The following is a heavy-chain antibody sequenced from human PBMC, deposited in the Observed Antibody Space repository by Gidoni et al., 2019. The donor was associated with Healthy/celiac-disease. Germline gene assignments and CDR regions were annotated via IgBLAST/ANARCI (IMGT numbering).Heavy chain of an antibody. CDR1: GVTFSSYA. D-gene: IGHD3-3*01. Sequence: QVQLVESGGGVVQPGRSLRLSCAASGVTFSSYAMHWVRQAPGKGLEWVAVISYDGSNKYYADSVKGRFTISRDNSKNTLYLQMNSLRAEDTAVYYCARVERFLEWLLSPFDYWGQGTLVTVSS. CDR3: ARVERFLEWLLSPFDY. CDR2: ISYDGSNK. V-gene: IGHV3-30-3*01. J-gene: IGHJ4*02.